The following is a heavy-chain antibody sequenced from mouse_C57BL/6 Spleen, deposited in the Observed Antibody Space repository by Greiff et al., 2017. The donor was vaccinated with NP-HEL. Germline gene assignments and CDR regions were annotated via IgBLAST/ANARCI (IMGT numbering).Heavy chain of an antibody. CDR3: ARGKGVYEGGAMDY. V-gene: IGHV1-55*01. Sequence: VQLQQPGAELVKPGASVKMSCKASGYTFTSYWITWVKQRPGQGLEWIGDIYPGSGSTNYNEKFKSKATLTVDTSSSTAYMQLSSLTSEDSAVYYCARGKGVYEGGAMDYWGQGTSVTVSS. D-gene: IGHD1-1*01. CDR1: GYTFTSYW. CDR2: IYPGSGST. J-gene: IGHJ4*01.